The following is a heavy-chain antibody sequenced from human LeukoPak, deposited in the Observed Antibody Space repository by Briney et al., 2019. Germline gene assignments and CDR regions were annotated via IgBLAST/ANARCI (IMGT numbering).Heavy chain of an antibody. D-gene: IGHD3-10*01. J-gene: IGHJ4*02. V-gene: IGHV3-64*01. Sequence: GSTYYANSVKRRFTISRDNSKNTLYLQMGSLRAEDMAVYYCARASKGLLWFGDLTYFDYWGQGTLVTVSS. CDR3: ARASKGLLWFGDLTYFDY. CDR2: GST.